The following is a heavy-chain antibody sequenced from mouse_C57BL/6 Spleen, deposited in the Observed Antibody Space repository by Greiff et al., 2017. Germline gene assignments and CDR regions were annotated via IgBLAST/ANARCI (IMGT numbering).Heavy chain of an antibody. V-gene: IGHV1-64*01. CDR1: GYTFTSYW. CDR2: IHPNSGST. J-gene: IGHJ3*01. D-gene: IGHD1-1*01. Sequence: QVQLQQPGAELVKPGASVKLSCKASGYTFTSYWMHWVKQRPGQGLEWIGMIHPNSGSTNYNEKFKSKATLTVDKSSSTAYMQLSSLTSEDSAVYYCARYKITTVVETYWGQGTLVTVSA. CDR3: ARYKITTVVETY.